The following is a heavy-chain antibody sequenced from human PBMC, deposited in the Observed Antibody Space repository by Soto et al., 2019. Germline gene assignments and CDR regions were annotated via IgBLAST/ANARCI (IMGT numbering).Heavy chain of an antibody. Sequence: QVQLQESGPGLVKPSQTLSLTCTVSGGSISSGGYYWSWIRQHPGKGLEWIGYIYYSGSTYYNPSLKSRVTISVDTSKNQCSLKLSSVTAADTAVYYCARVGRYYYDSSGYSASPRPGEIDYWGQGTLVTVSS. CDR3: ARVGRYYYDSSGYSASPRPGEIDY. D-gene: IGHD3-22*01. CDR1: GGSISSGGYY. V-gene: IGHV4-31*03. J-gene: IGHJ4*02. CDR2: IYYSGST.